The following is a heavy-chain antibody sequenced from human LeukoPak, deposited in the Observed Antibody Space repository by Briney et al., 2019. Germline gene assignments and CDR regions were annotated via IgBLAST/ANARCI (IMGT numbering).Heavy chain of an antibody. CDR1: GYTCTSYD. CDR2: MNPNSGNT. V-gene: IGHV1-8*03. CDR3: ARGKRRYCSSTSCHYYFDY. Sequence: ASVKVSCKASGYTCTSYDINWVRQATGQGLEWMGWMNPNSGNTGYAQKFQGRVTITRNTSISTAYMELSSLRSEDTAVYYCARGKRRYCSSTSCHYYFDYWGQGTLVTVSS. D-gene: IGHD2-2*01. J-gene: IGHJ4*02.